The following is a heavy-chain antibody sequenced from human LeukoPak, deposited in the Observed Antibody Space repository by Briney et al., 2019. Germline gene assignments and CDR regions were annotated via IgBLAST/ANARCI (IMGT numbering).Heavy chain of an antibody. Sequence: GGSLRLSCAASGFTFSSYGIHWVRQAPGKGLEWVAFIRYDGSQKFYADSVKGRFTISRDNSKNTLYLQMNSLRPEDTAIYYCAKRAVVREIQYFDYWGQGALLTVSS. D-gene: IGHD3-22*01. CDR2: IRYDGSQK. CDR1: GFTFSSYG. V-gene: IGHV3-30*02. J-gene: IGHJ4*02. CDR3: AKRAVVREIQYFDY.